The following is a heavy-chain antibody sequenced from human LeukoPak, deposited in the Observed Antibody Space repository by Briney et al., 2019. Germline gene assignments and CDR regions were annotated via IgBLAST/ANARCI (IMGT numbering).Heavy chain of an antibody. CDR2: ISYDGSNK. CDR1: GFTFSSYA. J-gene: IGHJ5*02. CDR3: ARAYISYSGYALPWFDP. D-gene: IGHD5-12*01. V-gene: IGHV3-30*04. Sequence: GGSLRLSCAASGFTFSSYAMHWVRQAPGKGLEWVAVISYDGSNKYYADSVKGRFTISRDNSKNTLYLQMNSLRAEGTAVYYCARAYISYSGYALPWFDPWGQGTLVTVSS.